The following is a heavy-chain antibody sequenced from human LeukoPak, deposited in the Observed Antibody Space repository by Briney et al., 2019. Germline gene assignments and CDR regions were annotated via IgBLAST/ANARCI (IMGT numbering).Heavy chain of an antibody. J-gene: IGHJ4*02. CDR2: ISGSGGST. D-gene: IGHD1-26*01. Sequence: GGSLRLSCAASGFTFSSYAMSWVRQAPGKGLEWVSAISGSGGSTYYADSVKGRFTISRDNAKNSLYLQMNSLRAEDTAVYYCARGGGGSYYGYFDYWGQGTLVTVSS. CDR3: ARGGGGSYYGYFDY. CDR1: GFTFSSYA. V-gene: IGHV3-23*01.